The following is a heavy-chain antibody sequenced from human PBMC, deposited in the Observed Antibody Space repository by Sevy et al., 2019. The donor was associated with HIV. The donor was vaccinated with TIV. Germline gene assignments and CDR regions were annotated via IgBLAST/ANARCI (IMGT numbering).Heavy chain of an antibody. Sequence: SETLSLTCTVSGGSISSSSYYWGWIRQPPGKGLEWIGSIYYSGSTYYNPSLKSRVTISVDTSKNQFSLKLSSVTAADTAVYYCARQGAVAVRFDHWGQGTLVTVSS. V-gene: IGHV4-39*01. CDR2: IYYSGST. D-gene: IGHD6-19*01. CDR3: ARQGAVAVRFDH. J-gene: IGHJ4*02. CDR1: GGSISSSSYY.